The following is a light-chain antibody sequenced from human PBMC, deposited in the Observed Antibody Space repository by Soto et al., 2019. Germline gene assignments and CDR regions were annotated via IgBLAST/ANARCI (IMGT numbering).Light chain of an antibody. V-gene: IGKV3D-20*02. CDR2: GGY. CDR3: QQRNNWPIT. Sequence: EIVLTQSPGTLSLSPGERATLSCRXSQSGSSSYLARYQQKTGPAHRLXLHGGYSRATGIQDRFSGSGSGTDFTLTIKSLEPEDFAVYYCQQRNNWPITFGQGTRLEIK. J-gene: IGKJ5*01. CDR1: QSGSSSY.